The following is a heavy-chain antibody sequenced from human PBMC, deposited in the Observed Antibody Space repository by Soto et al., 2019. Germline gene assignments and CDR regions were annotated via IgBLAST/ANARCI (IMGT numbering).Heavy chain of an antibody. D-gene: IGHD6-19*01. J-gene: IGHJ4*02. CDR2: INSGASTT. V-gene: IGHV3-74*01. CDR1: GFTFSSSL. Sequence: GGSLRLSCAASGFTFSSSLMHWVRQAPGKGLVWVSRINSGASTTNYADSVKGRFTISRDNAKNTLYLQMDSLTAEDTAVYYCARGPSGWFGYDYWGQGTLVTVSS. CDR3: ARGPSGWFGYDY.